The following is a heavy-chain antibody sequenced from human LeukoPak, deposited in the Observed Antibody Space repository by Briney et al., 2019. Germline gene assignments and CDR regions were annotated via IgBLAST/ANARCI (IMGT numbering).Heavy chain of an antibody. CDR2: VYHSGST. Sequence: KPSETLSLTCTVSGYSISSGYYWGWIRQPPGKGLEWIGSVYHSGSTYSNPSLKSRVTMSVDTSKNQFALKLSSVTAADTAVYYCARVCSSGSFKWFDPWGQGTLVTVSS. V-gene: IGHV4-38-2*02. J-gene: IGHJ5*02. CDR3: ARVCSSGSFKWFDP. D-gene: IGHD6-19*01. CDR1: GYSISSGYY.